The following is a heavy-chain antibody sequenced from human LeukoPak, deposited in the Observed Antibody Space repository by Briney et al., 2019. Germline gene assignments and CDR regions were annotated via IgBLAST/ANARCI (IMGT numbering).Heavy chain of an antibody. Sequence: SVKVSCKASGGTFSSYAISWVRQAPGQGLEWVGRVIPTLGIANYAQSFQGRVTITADKSTGTAYMELTSLRSEDTAVYYCARGAYGSGTYHDFDIWGQGTMVTVSS. D-gene: IGHD3-10*01. CDR1: GGTFSSYA. CDR2: VIPTLGIA. V-gene: IGHV1-69*04. J-gene: IGHJ3*02. CDR3: ARGAYGSGTYHDFDI.